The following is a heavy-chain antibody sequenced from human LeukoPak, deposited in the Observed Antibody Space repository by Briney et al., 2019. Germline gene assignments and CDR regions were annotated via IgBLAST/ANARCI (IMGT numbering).Heavy chain of an antibody. Sequence: GGSLRLSCAASGFTFDDYAMHWVRQAPGKGLEWVSGISWNSGSIGYADSVKGRFTISRGNAKNSLYLQMNSLRAEDTALYYCAKDIRGGTALDYWGQGTLVTVSS. CDR2: ISWNSGSI. CDR1: GFTFDDYA. D-gene: IGHD3-10*01. J-gene: IGHJ4*02. CDR3: AKDIRGGTALDY. V-gene: IGHV3-9*01.